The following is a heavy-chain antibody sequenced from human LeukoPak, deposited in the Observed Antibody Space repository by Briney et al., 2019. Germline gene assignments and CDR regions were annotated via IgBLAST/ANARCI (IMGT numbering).Heavy chain of an antibody. J-gene: IGHJ4*02. CDR1: GYTFTGYY. V-gene: IGHV1-2*02. D-gene: IGHD6-19*01. CDR2: INPNSGGT. Sequence: APVKVSCKASGYTFTGYYMHWVRQAPGQGLEWMGWINPNSGGTNYAQKFQGRVTMTRDTSISTAYMELSRLRSDDTAVYYCARGPHRWLYYFDYWGQGTLVTVSS. CDR3: ARGPHRWLYYFDY.